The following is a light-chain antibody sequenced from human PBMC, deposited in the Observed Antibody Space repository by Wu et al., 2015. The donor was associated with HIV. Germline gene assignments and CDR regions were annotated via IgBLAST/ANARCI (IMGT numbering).Light chain of an antibody. Sequence: EIVLTQSPGTLSLSPGERATLSCRASQSVRSDYLGWYQQRPGQAPRLLIYGASRRVTGIPDRFSGSGSGTDFTLTISRLEPEDFAVYYCQQYGDSWTFGRGTKGGNQT. CDR1: QSVRSDY. CDR3: QQYGDSWT. J-gene: IGKJ1*01. V-gene: IGKV3-20*01. CDR2: GAS.